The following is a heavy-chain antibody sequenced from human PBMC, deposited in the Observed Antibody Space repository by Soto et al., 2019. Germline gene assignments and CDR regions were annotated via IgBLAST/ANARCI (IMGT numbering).Heavy chain of an antibody. D-gene: IGHD2-15*01. CDR2: INSDGSGT. V-gene: IGHV3-74*01. Sequence: EVQLVESGGGLVQPGGSLRLSFAASGFDFSNSWIHWVRQGPGKGLVWVSHINSDGSGTTYADSVKSRFTISRDNAKNTVYLQMNSLRAEDTSVYYCAKDTAYAMDVWGHGTTVTVSS. CDR1: GFDFSNSW. J-gene: IGHJ6*02. CDR3: AKDTAYAMDV.